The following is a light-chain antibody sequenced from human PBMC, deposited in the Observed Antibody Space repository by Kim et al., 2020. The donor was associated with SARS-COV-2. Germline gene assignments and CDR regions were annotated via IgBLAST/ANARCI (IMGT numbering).Light chain of an antibody. J-gene: IGKJ4*01. CDR3: QHYET. CDR1: RDIDTY. V-gene: IGKV1-33*01. CDR2: DAF. Sequence: SLYASVGDRVTINCQASRDIDTYLNWYQQKPGKAPKLLIYDAFTLERGVPSRFSGYKSGRHFSLTISSLQPEDVATYYCQHYETFGGGTKVDIK.